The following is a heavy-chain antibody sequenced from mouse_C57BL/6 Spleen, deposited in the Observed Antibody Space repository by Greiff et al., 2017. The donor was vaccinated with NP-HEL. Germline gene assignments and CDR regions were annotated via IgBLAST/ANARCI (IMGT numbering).Heavy chain of an antibody. CDR2: ISSGGSYT. CDR3: ASHHYGSSYGWFAY. V-gene: IGHV5-6*01. D-gene: IGHD1-1*01. J-gene: IGHJ3*01. CDR1: GFTFSSYG. Sequence: EVKLVESGGDLVKPGGSLKLSCAASGFTFSSYGMSWVRQTPDKRLEWVATISSGGSYTYYPDSVKGRFTISRDNAKNTLYLQMSSLKSEDTAMYYCASHHYGSSYGWFAYWGQGTLVTVSA.